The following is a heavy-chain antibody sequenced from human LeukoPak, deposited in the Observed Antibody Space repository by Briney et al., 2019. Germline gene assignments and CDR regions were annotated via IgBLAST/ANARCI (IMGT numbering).Heavy chain of an antibody. CDR1: GFTFRTYA. J-gene: IGHJ4*02. Sequence: PGGSLRLSCAASGFTFRTYAMHWVRQAPGKGLEWVAVISYDGSNKYYADSVKGRFTISRDNSKNTLYLQMNSLRAEDTAVYYCARDRDPIIAVAGTLDYWGQGTLVTVSS. CDR3: ARDRDPIIAVAGTLDY. CDR2: ISYDGSNK. V-gene: IGHV3-30-3*01. D-gene: IGHD6-19*01.